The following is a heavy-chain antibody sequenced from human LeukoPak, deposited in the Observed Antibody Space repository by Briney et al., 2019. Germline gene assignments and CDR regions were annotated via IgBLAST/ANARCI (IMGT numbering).Heavy chain of an antibody. Sequence: SETLSLTCTVSGGSISSYYWSWIRQPPGKGLEWIGYIYYSGSTNYNPSHKSRVTISVDTSKNQFSLKLSSVTAADTAVYYCARDNSLYYGPTQVGHGYYYYGMDVWGQGTTVTVSS. V-gene: IGHV4-59*01. CDR3: ARDNSLYYGPTQVGHGYYYYGMDV. D-gene: IGHD3-10*01. CDR1: GGSISSYY. CDR2: IYYSGST. J-gene: IGHJ6*02.